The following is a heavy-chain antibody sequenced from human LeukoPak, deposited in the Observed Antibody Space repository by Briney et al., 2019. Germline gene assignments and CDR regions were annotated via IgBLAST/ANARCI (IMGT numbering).Heavy chain of an antibody. CDR1: GFTFSSYA. D-gene: IGHD2-15*01. CDR3: ARDRPRYCSGITCPLDY. J-gene: IGHJ4*02. Sequence: PGGSLRLSCAASGFTFSSYATHWVRQAPGKGLEGVAVISYDGSNKYYADSVKGRSTISRGNAKNSLYLQMNSLRAEDTAVYYCARDRPRYCSGITCPLDYWGQGTLVTVSS. V-gene: IGHV3-30*04. CDR2: ISYDGSNK.